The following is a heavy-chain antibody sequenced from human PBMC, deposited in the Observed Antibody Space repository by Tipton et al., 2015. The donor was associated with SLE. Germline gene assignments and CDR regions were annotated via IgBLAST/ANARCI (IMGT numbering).Heavy chain of an antibody. CDR1: GGSFSGYY. CDR3: ARQGAIDAFDI. V-gene: IGHV4-34*01. CDR2: INHSGST. D-gene: IGHD3-16*01. Sequence: LSLTCAVYGGSFSGYYWSWIRQPPGKGLEWIGEINHSGSTSYNPSIKSRVTISVDTSKNQFSMKLSSVTAADTAVYYCARQGAIDAFDIWGQGSMVTVSS. J-gene: IGHJ3*02.